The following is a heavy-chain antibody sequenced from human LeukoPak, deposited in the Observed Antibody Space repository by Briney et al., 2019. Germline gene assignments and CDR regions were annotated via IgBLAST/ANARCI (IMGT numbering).Heavy chain of an antibody. CDR1: GDSVSSNSAA. Sequence: SQTLSLTCAISGDSVSSNSAAWNWVRQSPSRGLEWLGRTYYRSKWYNDYAVSMKSRITINPDTSKNQFSLQLNSVTPEDTAVYHCARSLDSSGWFYYFDYWGQGTLITVSS. V-gene: IGHV6-1*01. CDR2: TYYRSKWYN. D-gene: IGHD6-19*01. CDR3: ARSLDSSGWFYYFDY. J-gene: IGHJ4*02.